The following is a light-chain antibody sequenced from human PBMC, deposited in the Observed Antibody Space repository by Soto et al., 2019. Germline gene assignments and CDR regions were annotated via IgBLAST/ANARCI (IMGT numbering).Light chain of an antibody. J-gene: IGLJ1*01. CDR3: SSCAGSNNPYV. CDR1: SSDDGGCKF. Sequence: QSVLTQPPSASGSPGQSVTISCTGTSSDDGGCKFVSWYQQHPGKAPKLMIYEVSKRPSGVPDRFSGSKSGNTASLTVSGLQAEDEADYYCSSCAGSNNPYVFGTGTKLTVL. V-gene: IGLV2-8*01. CDR2: EVS.